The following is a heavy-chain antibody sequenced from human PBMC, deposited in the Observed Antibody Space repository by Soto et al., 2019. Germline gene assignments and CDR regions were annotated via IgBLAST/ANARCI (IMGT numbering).Heavy chain of an antibody. CDR1: GYTFTGYY. CDR3: ARVREVRGPWWFDP. V-gene: IGHV1-2*02. J-gene: IGHJ5*02. CDR2: INPNSGGT. D-gene: IGHD3-10*01. Sequence: QVQLVQSGAEVKKPGASVKVSCKASGYTFTGYYMHWVRQAPGQGLEWMGWINPNSGGTNYAKKFQGRVTMTRDTSISTAYMELSRLRSDDTAVYYCARVREVRGPWWFDPWGQGTLVTVSS.